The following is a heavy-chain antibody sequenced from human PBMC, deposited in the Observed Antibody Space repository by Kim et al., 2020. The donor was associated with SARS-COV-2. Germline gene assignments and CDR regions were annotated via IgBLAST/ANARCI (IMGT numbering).Heavy chain of an antibody. Sequence: GGSLRLSCAASGFTVSSNYMSWVRQAPGKGLEWVSVIYSGGSTYYADSVKGRFTISRDNSKNTLYLQMNSLRAEDTAVYYCATCSSGWPDLFDYWGQGTLVTVSS. CDR1: GFTVSSNY. D-gene: IGHD6-19*01. J-gene: IGHJ4*02. CDR2: IYSGGST. V-gene: IGHV3-66*01. CDR3: ATCSSGWPDLFDY.